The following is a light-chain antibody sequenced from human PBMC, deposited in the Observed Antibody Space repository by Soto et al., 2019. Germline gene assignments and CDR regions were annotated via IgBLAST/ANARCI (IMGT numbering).Light chain of an antibody. J-gene: IGKJ2*01. Sequence: ELVLAQSQGTLSLSPEERATLSCRASQSIRSSYLAWYQQKPGQAPRLLIYGAFSRAAAIPDRFSGTESGTDFTLTSNRLEPEDYSKYYCHQYGTSPWTFGQGTKLDIK. CDR1: QSIRSSY. CDR2: GAF. CDR3: HQYGTSPWT. V-gene: IGKV3-20*01.